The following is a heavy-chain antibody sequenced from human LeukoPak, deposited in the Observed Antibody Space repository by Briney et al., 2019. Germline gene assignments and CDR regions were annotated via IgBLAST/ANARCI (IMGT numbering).Heavy chain of an antibody. CDR2: INPNSGGT. Sequence: ASVKVSCKASGYTFTGYYMHWVRQAPGQGLEWMGWINPNSGGTNYAQKFQGRLTMSRDTIISTAYMELSRLRSDDTAVYYCARPPGSTYYYGSGSPPHLDYWGQGTLVTVSS. V-gene: IGHV1-2*02. CDR3: ARPPGSTYYYGSGSPPHLDY. CDR1: GYTFTGYY. J-gene: IGHJ4*02. D-gene: IGHD3-10*01.